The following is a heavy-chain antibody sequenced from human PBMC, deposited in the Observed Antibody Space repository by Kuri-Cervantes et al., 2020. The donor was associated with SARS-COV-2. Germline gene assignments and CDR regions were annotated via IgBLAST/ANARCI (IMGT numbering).Heavy chain of an antibody. CDR1: GGSFSGYY. Sequence: SGTLSLSCAVYGGSFSGYYWSWIRQPPGKGLEWIGEINHSGSTNYNPSLKSRVTISVDTSKNQFSLKLSSVTAADTAVYYCARGWYPVGATILYYFDYWGQGTRVTVSS. J-gene: IGHJ4*02. V-gene: IGHV4-34*01. D-gene: IGHD1-26*01. CDR2: INHSGST. CDR3: ARGWYPVGATILYYFDY.